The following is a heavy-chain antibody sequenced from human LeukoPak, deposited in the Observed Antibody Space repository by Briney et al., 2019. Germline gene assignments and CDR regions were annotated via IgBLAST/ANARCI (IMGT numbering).Heavy chain of an antibody. CDR2: ISYDGSNK. CDR1: GFTFSSYA. CDR3: ARAEGGEAYYYYGMDV. V-gene: IGHV3-30-3*01. J-gene: IGHJ6*02. D-gene: IGHD2-15*01. Sequence: PGGSLRLSCAASGFTFSSYAMHWVRQAPGKGLEWVAVISYDGSNKYYADSVKGRFTISRDNSKNTLYLQMNSLRAEDTAVYYCARAEGGEAYYYYGMDVWGQGTTVTVSS.